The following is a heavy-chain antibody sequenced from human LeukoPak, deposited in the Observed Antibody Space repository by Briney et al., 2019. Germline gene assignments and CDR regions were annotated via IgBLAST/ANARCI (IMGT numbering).Heavy chain of an antibody. J-gene: IGHJ4*02. CDR1: GFTVSSNY. V-gene: IGHV3-53*01. Sequence: GGSLRLSCAASGFTVSSNYMCWVRQAPGKGLEWVSVIYSGGSTYYADSVKGRFTISRDNSKNTLYLQMNSLRAEDTAVYYCARTYYYGSGSYRIFDYWGQGTLVTVSS. D-gene: IGHD3-10*01. CDR3: ARTYYYGSGSYRIFDY. CDR2: IYSGGST.